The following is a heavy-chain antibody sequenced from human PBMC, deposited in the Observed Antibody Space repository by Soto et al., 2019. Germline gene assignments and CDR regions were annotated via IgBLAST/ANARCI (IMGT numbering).Heavy chain of an antibody. CDR3: ARDQSWHDLVWWFDP. J-gene: IGHJ5*02. D-gene: IGHD1-1*01. V-gene: IGHV1-24*01. CDR2: FDPEDGET. CDR1: GYTLTELS. Sequence: RASVKVSCKVSGYTLTELSMHWVRQAPGKGLEWMGGFDPEDGETIYAQKFQGRVTMTEDTSTDTAYMELSSLRSEDTAVYYCARDQSWHDLVWWFDPWGQGTLVTVSS.